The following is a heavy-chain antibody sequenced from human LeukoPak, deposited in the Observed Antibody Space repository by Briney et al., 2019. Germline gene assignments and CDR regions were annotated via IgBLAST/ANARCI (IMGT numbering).Heavy chain of an antibody. V-gene: IGHV3-53*01. D-gene: IGHD3-3*01. CDR3: ARDFALITVFGVALYGMDV. CDR2: IYSGGNT. Sequence: GGSLRLSCAASAFTVSSNYMSWVRQAPGKGLEWVSVIYSGGNTYYADSVTGRFTISRDNSKNTLYLQMNSLRAEDTAVYYCARDFALITVFGVALYGMDVWGQGTTVTVSS. CDR1: AFTVSSNY. J-gene: IGHJ6*02.